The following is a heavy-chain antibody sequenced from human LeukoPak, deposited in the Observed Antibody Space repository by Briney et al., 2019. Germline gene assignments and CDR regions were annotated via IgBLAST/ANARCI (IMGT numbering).Heavy chain of an antibody. D-gene: IGHD2-2*01. V-gene: IGHV3-23*01. J-gene: IGHJ5*02. CDR3: AKDIVVVPAAMNWFDP. CDR2: ISGSGGST. CDR1: GFTFSSYA. Sequence: GGSLRLSCAASGFTFSSYAMSWVRQAPGKGLEWVSAISGSGGSTYYADSVRGRFTISRDNSKNTLYLQMNSLRAEDTAVYYCAKDIVVVPAAMNWFDPWGQGTLVTVSS.